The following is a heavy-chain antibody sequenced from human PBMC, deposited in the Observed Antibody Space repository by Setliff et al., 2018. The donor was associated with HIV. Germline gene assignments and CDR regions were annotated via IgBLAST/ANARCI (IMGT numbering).Heavy chain of an antibody. CDR1: GASINSMTDY. V-gene: IGHV4-39*01. D-gene: IGHD2-21*02. CDR3: ARHDGTYCGGDCYLLGYFDL. Sequence: PSETLSLTCTVSGASINSMTDYWGWIRQPPGKGLEWIAEINPSGTTNYNPSLKSRVTISVDTSKNQFSLKLSSVTAADTAVYYCARHDGTYCGGDCYLLGYFDLWGRGTLVTVSS. J-gene: IGHJ2*01. CDR2: INPSGTT.